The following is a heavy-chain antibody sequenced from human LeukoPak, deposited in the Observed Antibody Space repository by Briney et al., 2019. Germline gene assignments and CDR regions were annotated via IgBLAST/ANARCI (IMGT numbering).Heavy chain of an antibody. CDR1: GGTFSSYA. J-gene: IGHJ5*02. D-gene: IGHD3-10*01. V-gene: IGHV1-69*13. CDR2: IIPIFGTA. CDR3: AKRGGSGSYLRGGDWFDP. Sequence: ASVKVSCKASGGTFSSYAISWVRQALGQGLEWTGGIIPIFGTANYAQKFQGRVTITADESTSTAYMELSSLRSEDTAVYYCAKRGGSGSYLRGGDWFDPWGQGTLVTVSS.